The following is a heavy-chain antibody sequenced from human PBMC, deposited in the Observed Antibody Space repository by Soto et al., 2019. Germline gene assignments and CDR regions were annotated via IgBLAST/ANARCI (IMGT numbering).Heavy chain of an antibody. CDR1: GFTFSSYA. CDR2: ISGSGGST. CDR3: AKGLAAAGLHNWFDP. D-gene: IGHD6-13*01. Sequence: GGSLRLSCAASGFTFSSYAMSWVRQAPGKGLEWVSAISGSGGSTYYADSVKGRFTISRDNSKNTLYLQMNSLRAEDTAVYCCAKGLAAAGLHNWFDPWGQGTLVTVSS. V-gene: IGHV3-23*01. J-gene: IGHJ5*02.